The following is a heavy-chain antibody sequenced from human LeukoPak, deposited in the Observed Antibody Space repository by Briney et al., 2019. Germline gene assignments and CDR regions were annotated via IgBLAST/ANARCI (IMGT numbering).Heavy chain of an antibody. D-gene: IGHD6-19*01. CDR1: GFPFSGYW. Sequence: GGSLRLSCAASGFPFSGYWMYWLRQAPGKGMVWVSRIKPDGSYTSYADFVKGRFTTSKDNAKNTLYLQLSSLRAEDTAVYYCARDYSSVPEYWGQGTLVTVSS. CDR2: IKPDGSYT. CDR3: ARDYSSVPEY. V-gene: IGHV3-74*01. J-gene: IGHJ4*02.